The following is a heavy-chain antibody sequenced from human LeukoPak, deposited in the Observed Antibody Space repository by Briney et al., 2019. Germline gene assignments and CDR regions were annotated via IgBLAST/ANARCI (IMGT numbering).Heavy chain of an antibody. Sequence: PTGGSLRLSCAASGFTFSSYWMSWVRQAPGKGLERVANIKQDGSEKYYVDSVKGRFTISRDNAKNSLYLQMNSLRAEDTAVYYCARDDGYGGNPGYFDYWGQGTLVTVSS. CDR2: IKQDGSEK. D-gene: IGHD4-23*01. CDR1: GFTFSSYW. CDR3: ARDDGYGGNPGYFDY. J-gene: IGHJ4*02. V-gene: IGHV3-7*01.